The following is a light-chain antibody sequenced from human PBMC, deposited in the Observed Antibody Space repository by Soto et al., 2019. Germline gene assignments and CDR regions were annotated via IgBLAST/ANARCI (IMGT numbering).Light chain of an antibody. CDR3: QVYS. V-gene: IGKV3-20*01. CDR2: GAF. CDR1: QSLSSRH. Sequence: VLTQSPGTLSLSPGERGTLSCRASQSLSSRHLDWYQQKPGQAPRLLIYGAFSRAAGIPDRFSGSGSGTDFTVTISRLEHEDFAVYYCQVYSFGQGARLELK. J-gene: IGKJ2*03.